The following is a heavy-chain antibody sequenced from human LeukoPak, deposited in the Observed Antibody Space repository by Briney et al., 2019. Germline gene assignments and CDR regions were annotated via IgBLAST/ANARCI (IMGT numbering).Heavy chain of an antibody. CDR1: GFTFSSYA. J-gene: IGHJ6*02. D-gene: IGHD6-6*01. Sequence: GGSLRLSCAASGFTFSSYAMSWVRQAPGKGLEWVSAISGSDDSTYYADSVKGRFTISRDNSKNTLYLQMDSLRAEDTAVYYCAKSPLPTARRSDPTGYYYYGMDVWGQGTTVTVSS. CDR2: ISGSDDST. V-gene: IGHV3-23*01. CDR3: AKSPLPTARRSDPTGYYYYGMDV.